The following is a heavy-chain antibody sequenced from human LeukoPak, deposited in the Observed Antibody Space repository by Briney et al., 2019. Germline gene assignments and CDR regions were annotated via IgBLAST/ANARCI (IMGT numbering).Heavy chain of an antibody. D-gene: IGHD4/OR15-4a*01. CDR1: GGTFSSYA. J-gene: IGHJ4*02. Sequence: SVKVSCKASGGTFSSYAISWVRQAPGQGLEWMGGIIPIFGTANYAQKFQGRVTITADESTSTAYMELSSLRSEDTAVCYCARGALYGGPSARLDYWGQGTLVTVSS. CDR2: IIPIFGTA. V-gene: IGHV1-69*13. CDR3: ARGALYGGPSARLDY.